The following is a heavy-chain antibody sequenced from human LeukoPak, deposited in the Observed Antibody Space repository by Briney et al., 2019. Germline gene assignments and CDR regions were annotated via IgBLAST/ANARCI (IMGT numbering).Heavy chain of an antibody. CDR3: ARTPLTCSSGRCWFDP. Sequence: PVTVSFKSSVCTFSSYAISWVRQPPAQGLEWMGRIIPIFGTANYAHKFQGRVTITTDESTSTAYMELSSLRSEDTAVYYCARTPLTCSSGRCWFDPWGQRTLVTVSS. CDR2: IIPIFGTA. CDR1: VCTFSSYA. V-gene: IGHV1-69*05. D-gene: IGHD2-15*01. J-gene: IGHJ5*02.